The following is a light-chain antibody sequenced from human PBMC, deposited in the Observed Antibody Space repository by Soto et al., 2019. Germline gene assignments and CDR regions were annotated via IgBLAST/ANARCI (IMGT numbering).Light chain of an antibody. J-gene: IGLJ1*01. V-gene: IGLV2-14*01. CDR3: SSYTSSSTLVV. CDR2: DVS. CDR1: SSDVGGYNY. Sequence: QSVLTQPASVSGSPGQSITISCTGTSSDVGGYNYVSWYLQHPGKAPKLMIYDVSNRPSGVSNRFSGSKSGNTASLTISGLQAEDEADYYCSSYTSSSTLVVFGTGPSSPS.